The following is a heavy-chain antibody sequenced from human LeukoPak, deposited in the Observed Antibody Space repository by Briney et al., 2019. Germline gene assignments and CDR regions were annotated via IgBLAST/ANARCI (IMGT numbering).Heavy chain of an antibody. CDR2: IRSSSTRI. CDR3: ARVNKPADYEYYGLDV. V-gene: IGHV3-48*01. D-gene: IGHD1/OR15-1a*01. Sequence: GSLRLSCEASGFPFSSYSMNWVRQAPGKGLEWVSYIRSSSTRIYYADSVKGRFTVSRDNAKNSMYLQMTSLRAEDTAVYYCARVNKPADYEYYGLDVWGQGTTVTISS. J-gene: IGHJ6*02. CDR1: GFPFSSYS.